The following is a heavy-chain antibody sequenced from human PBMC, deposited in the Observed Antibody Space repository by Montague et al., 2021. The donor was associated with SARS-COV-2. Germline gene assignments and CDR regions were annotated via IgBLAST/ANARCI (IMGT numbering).Heavy chain of an antibody. Sequence: SLRLSCAASGFTFDDYAMHWVRQAPGKGLEWVWVINWDGGSTYYVDSVKGRFTISRDNSKKSLYLQMNSLRAEDTALYYCAKGSATVTTLDAFDIWGQGTMVTVSS. CDR1: GFTFDDYA. J-gene: IGHJ3*02. CDR2: INWDGGST. D-gene: IGHD4-17*01. CDR3: AKGSATVTTLDAFDI. V-gene: IGHV3-43D*03.